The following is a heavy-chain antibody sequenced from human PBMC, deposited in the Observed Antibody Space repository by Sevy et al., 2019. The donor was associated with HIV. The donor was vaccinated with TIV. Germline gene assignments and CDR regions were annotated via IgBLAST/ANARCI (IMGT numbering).Heavy chain of an antibody. CDR2: IKQDESEK. Sequence: GESLKISCAASGFTFTNYWMSWVRQTPGKGLEWVATIKQDESEKYYVDSVKGRFAISRDNGKNSVSLQRNGLRAEDTALYYCAREVGGYNWRPYYFDSWGQGTLVTVSS. CDR1: GFTFTNYW. D-gene: IGHD5-12*01. J-gene: IGHJ4*02. CDR3: AREVGGYNWRPYYFDS. V-gene: IGHV3-7*01.